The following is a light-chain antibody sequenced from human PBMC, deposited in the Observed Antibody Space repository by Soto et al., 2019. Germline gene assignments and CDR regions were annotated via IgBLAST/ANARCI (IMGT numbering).Light chain of an antibody. Sequence: DIQMTQSPSTLSASVGDRVTITFRASQDISNLLAWFQQKPGKAPKLLIYRASNLKSGVPSRFSGSGSGTDFTLTISCLQSEDFATYYCQQYYSYPSFGPGTKVDIK. CDR3: QQYYSYPS. J-gene: IGKJ3*01. V-gene: IGKV1-5*03. CDR1: QDISNL. CDR2: RAS.